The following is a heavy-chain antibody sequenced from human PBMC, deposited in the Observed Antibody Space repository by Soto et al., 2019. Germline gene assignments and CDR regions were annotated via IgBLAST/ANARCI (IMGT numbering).Heavy chain of an antibody. CDR1: GFTFNFYA. D-gene: IGHD3-22*01. CDR3: TTSRGWYYSDSSGPPDASHV. J-gene: IGHJ3*01. V-gene: IGHV3-23*01. Sequence: GGSLRLSCAASGFTFNFYAMAWVRQAPGKGLEWVSGISVNGRTNYADSVKGRFTISRDSSKNMVFLQMDTLRAEDTALYYCTTSRGWYYSDSSGPPDASHVWGQGTMVTVSS. CDR2: ISVNGRT.